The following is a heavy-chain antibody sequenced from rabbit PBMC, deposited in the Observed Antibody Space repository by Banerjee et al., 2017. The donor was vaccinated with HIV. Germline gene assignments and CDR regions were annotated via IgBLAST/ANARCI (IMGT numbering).Heavy chain of an antibody. CDR2: INAGSSGST. CDR3: ARSVPFDLYFNL. Sequence: QEQLVESGGDLVKPGASLTLTCTASGFSFSSSYYMCWVRQAPGKGLEWIACINAGSSGSTYYASWAKGRFTISKTSSTTVTLQMTSLTAADTATYFCARSVPFDLYFNLWGPGTLVTVS. J-gene: IGHJ4*01. V-gene: IGHV1S45*01. D-gene: IGHD2-1*01. CDR1: GFSFSSSYY.